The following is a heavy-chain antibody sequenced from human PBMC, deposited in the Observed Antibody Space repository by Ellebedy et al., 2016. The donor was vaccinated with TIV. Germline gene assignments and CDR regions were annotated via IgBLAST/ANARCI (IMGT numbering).Heavy chain of an antibody. CDR3: TLYYFDY. V-gene: IGHV3-30*04. CDR1: GFTFSSYA. Sequence: GGSLRLXCAASGFTFSSYALHWVRQAPGKGLEWVALISYDGRNKEYADSVKGRFTISRDKSKNTLYLQMNSLRAEDTAVYYCTLYYFDYWGQGTLVTVSS. J-gene: IGHJ4*02. CDR2: ISYDGRNK.